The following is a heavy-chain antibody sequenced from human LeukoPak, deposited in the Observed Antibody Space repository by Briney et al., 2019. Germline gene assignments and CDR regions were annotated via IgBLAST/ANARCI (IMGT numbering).Heavy chain of an antibody. Sequence: GRSLRLSCAASGFTFSSYGMHWVRQAPGKGLEWVAVISYDGSNKYYADSVKGRFTISRGNSKNTLYLQMNSLRAEDTAVYYCAKILGGSSWYRAWVGYYYGMDVWGQGTTVTVSS. V-gene: IGHV3-30*18. CDR1: GFTFSSYG. CDR2: ISYDGSNK. CDR3: AKILGGSSWYRAWVGYYYGMDV. D-gene: IGHD6-13*01. J-gene: IGHJ6*02.